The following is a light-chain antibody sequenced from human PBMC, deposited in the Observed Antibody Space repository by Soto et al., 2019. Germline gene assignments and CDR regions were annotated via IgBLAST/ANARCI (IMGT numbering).Light chain of an antibody. Sequence: QPVLTQSPSASASLGASVKLTCTLSSGHSSYAIAWHQQQPEKGPRYLMKLNSDGSHSKGDGIPDRFSGSSSWAERYLTISGLQSEDEADYYCQTWGTGIQVFGGGTKLTVL. CDR1: SGHSSYA. V-gene: IGLV4-69*01. CDR3: QTWGTGIQV. CDR2: LNSDGSH. J-gene: IGLJ2*01.